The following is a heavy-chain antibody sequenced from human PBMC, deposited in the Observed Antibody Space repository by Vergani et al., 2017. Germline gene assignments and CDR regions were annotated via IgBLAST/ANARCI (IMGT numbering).Heavy chain of an antibody. D-gene: IGHD6-13*01. J-gene: IGHJ4*02. CDR2: IYWNDDK. V-gene: IGHV2-5*01. Sequence: QITLKESGPTLVKPTQTLTLTCTFSGFSLSTSGVGVGWIRQPPGKALEWLALIYWNDDKRYSPSLKSRLTITKDTSKNQVVLTMTNMDPVDTATYYCAHRMGSRTYSSSWYYFDYWGQGTLVTVSS. CDR1: GFSLSTSGVG. CDR3: AHRMGSRTYSSSWYYFDY.